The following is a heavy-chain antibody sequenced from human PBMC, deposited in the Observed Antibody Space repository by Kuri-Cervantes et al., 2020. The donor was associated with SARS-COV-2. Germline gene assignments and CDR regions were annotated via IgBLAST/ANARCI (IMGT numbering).Heavy chain of an antibody. CDR2: INPSGGST. CDR1: GYTFTTYY. V-gene: IGHV1-46*03. D-gene: IGHD2-2*01. CDR3: ARGGLVPAASDAFDI. Sequence: ASVKVSCKASGYTFTTYYMHWVRQAPGQGFEWMGIINPSGGSTSYAQKFQGRVTMTRDTSTSTVYMQLSSLRSEDTAVYYCARGGLVPAASDAFDILGQGTMVTVSS. J-gene: IGHJ3*02.